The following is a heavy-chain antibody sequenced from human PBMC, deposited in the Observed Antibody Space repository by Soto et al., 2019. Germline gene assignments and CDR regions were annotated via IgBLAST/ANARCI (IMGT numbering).Heavy chain of an antibody. J-gene: IGHJ5*02. CDR1: GGSFSGYY. CDR2: INHSGST. D-gene: IGHD2-2*02. V-gene: IGHV4-34*01. Sequence: PSETLSLTCAVYGGSFSGYYWSWIRQPPGKGLEWIGEINHSGSTNYNPSLKSRVTISVDTSKNQFSLKLSSVTAADTAVYYCARALPAAINHWGQGTLVTVSS. CDR3: ARALPAAINH.